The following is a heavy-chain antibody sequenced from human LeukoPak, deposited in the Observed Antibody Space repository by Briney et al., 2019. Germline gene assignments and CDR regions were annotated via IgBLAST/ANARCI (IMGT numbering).Heavy chain of an antibody. J-gene: IGHJ4*02. CDR3: ANYRYYYDSSGYYY. D-gene: IGHD3-22*01. CDR1: GFTFSSYA. CDR2: FSGGGGSS. V-gene: IGHV3-23*01. Sequence: GGALRLSCAASGFTFSSYAMSRVGPGQGKGLDFVSAFSGGGGSSYYPDSVKGRFTISRDNSKNTLYLQMNSLRAEDTAVYYCANYRYYYDSSGYYYWGQGTLVTVSS.